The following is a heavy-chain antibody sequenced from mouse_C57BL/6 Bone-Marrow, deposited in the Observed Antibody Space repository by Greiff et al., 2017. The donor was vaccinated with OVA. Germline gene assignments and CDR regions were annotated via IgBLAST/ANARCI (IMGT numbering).Heavy chain of an antibody. CDR2: IYPGSGST. Sequence: QVQLQQPGAELVKPGASVKMSCKASGYTFTSYWITWVKQRPGQGLEWIGDIYPGSGSTNYNEKFKSKATLSVDTSSSTAYMQRSSLTSEDSAVYYVARNYYGSWYCYFDVWGTGTTVTVSS. D-gene: IGHD1-1*01. J-gene: IGHJ1*03. CDR1: GYTFTSYW. CDR3: ARNYYGSWYCYFDV. V-gene: IGHV1-55*01.